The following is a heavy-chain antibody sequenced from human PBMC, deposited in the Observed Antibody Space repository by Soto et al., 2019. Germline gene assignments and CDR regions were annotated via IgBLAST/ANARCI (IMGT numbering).Heavy chain of an antibody. J-gene: IGHJ6*02. CDR2: ISYDGSNK. Sequence: QVQLVESGGGVVKPGRSLRLSCAASGFTFSSYGMHWVRQAPGKGLEWVAVISYDGSNKYSADSVKGRFTISRDNSKNTLYLQMNSLRAGDTAVYYCAKEGQFYDILTGYRSYYGMDVWGQGTTVTVSS. CDR1: GFTFSSYG. V-gene: IGHV3-30*18. D-gene: IGHD3-9*01. CDR3: AKEGQFYDILTGYRSYYGMDV.